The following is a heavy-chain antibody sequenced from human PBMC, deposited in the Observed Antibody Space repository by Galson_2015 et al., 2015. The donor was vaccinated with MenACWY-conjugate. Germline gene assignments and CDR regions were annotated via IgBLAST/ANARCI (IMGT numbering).Heavy chain of an antibody. CDR2: ISSSSSTI. D-gene: IGHD6-13*01. Sequence: SLRLSCAASGFTFSSYRMNWVRQAPGRGLEWVSYISSSSSTIYYADSAKGRLTISRDNAKNSVYLQMNSLRAEDTAVYHCVRHSGIAGTGTRRMDVWGQGTTVTVSS. CDR3: VRHSGIAGTGTRRMDV. J-gene: IGHJ6*02. V-gene: IGHV3-48*04. CDR1: GFTFSSYR.